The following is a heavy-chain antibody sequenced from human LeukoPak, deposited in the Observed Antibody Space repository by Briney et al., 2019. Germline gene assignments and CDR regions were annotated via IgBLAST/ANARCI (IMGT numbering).Heavy chain of an antibody. CDR1: GGSISSNNYY. J-gene: IGHJ4*02. CDR3: ATWRTAKTGFDY. D-gene: IGHD1-1*01. CDR2: IYYSGSP. V-gene: IGHV4-39*01. Sequence: PSETLSLTCTVSGGSISSNNYYWGWIRQPPGNGLEWIGSIYYSGSPYYNPSLKSRVTISVDTSKNQFSLRLRSVTAADTAVYYCATWRTAKTGFDYWGQGTLVTVSS.